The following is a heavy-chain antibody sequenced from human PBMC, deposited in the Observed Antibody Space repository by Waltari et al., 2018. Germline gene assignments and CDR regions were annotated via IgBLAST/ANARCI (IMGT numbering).Heavy chain of an antibody. CDR1: GFTFSDNW. CDR2: INMYSTFK. CDR3: VRGSSGWYGTDF. D-gene: IGHD6-19*01. J-gene: IGHJ4*02. V-gene: IGHV3-74*01. Sequence: EVKLVESGGGLVQPGGSLILSCAASGFTFSDNWMHWVRQAPGKGLVWVSRINMYSTFKDYSESVKGLFTISRDNYENTLYLQMNSLRIEDTAIYYCVRGSSGWYGTDFWGQGTLVTVSS.